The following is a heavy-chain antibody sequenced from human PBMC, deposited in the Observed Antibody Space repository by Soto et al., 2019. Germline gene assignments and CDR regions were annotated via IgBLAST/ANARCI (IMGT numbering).Heavy chain of an antibody. CDR1: GYTFTSYA. V-gene: IGHV1-3*01. CDR2: INAGNGNT. J-gene: IGHJ3*02. CDR3: ARAGLRYFDWLLIGAFDI. Sequence: GASVKVSCKASGYTFTSYAMHWVRQAPGQRLEWMGWINAGNGNTKYSQKFQGRVTITRDTSASTAYMELSSLRSEDTAVYYCARAGLRYFDWLLIGAFDIWGQGTMVTVSS. D-gene: IGHD3-9*01.